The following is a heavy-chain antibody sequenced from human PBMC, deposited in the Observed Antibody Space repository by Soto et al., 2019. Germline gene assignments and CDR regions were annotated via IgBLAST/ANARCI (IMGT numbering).Heavy chain of an antibody. CDR1: GFTFGRHG. J-gene: IGHJ3*01. V-gene: IGHV3-33*01. Sequence: QLQLVESGGGVVQPGTSLRLSCVASGFTFGRHGMHWVRQAPGKGLEWVAFIWYDGSNKDYADSVKGRFTISRDNSKNTVFMQMHSLRVEDTAVYNCERDGQYLAPYCFDFWGQGTMVTVSS. CDR3: ERDGQYLAPYCFDF. CDR2: IWYDGSNK. D-gene: IGHD2-2*01.